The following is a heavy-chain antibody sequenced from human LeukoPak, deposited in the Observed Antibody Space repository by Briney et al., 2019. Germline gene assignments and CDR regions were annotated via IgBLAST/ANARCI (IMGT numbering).Heavy chain of an antibody. CDR2: ISSSSNYI. V-gene: IGHV3-21*01. D-gene: IGHD2-21*01. CDR1: GFTFSTYS. Sequence: GGSLRLSCAVSGFTFSTYSVNWVRQAPGKGLEWVSSISSSSNYIYYADSVKGRFTISRDNAKNSVDLQMNSLRAEDTAVYYCARGLCGGDCYDYWGQGTLVTVSS. CDR3: ARGLCGGDCYDY. J-gene: IGHJ4*02.